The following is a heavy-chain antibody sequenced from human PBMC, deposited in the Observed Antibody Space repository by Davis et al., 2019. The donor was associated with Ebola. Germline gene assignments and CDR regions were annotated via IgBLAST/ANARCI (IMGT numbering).Heavy chain of an antibody. V-gene: IGHV1-46*01. CDR2: INPSGGRT. J-gene: IGHJ4*02. D-gene: IGHD5-12*01. CDR1: GYTFTNYY. CDR3: ARGDFVDIDY. Sequence: AASVKVSCKASGYTFTNYYMHWVRQAPGQGLEWMGIINPSGGRTSYAQKFQGRVTMTTDTSASTVYMELSSLRSEDTAVYYCARGDFVDIDYWGQGTLVTVSS.